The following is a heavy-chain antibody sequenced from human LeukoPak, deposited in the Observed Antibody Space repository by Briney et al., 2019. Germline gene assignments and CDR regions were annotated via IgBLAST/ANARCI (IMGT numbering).Heavy chain of an antibody. Sequence: PAGTLTLTCAASGFTISSYAKGCVRQAPRKGLQWFSSLSGSGGGTSYAASVKGRFTIFGDTSRNTLSLQMNSLTAADTAVYYCAKDLDYSTFGYYFVYGGQGAVVSV. J-gene: IGHJ4*02. CDR2: LSGSGGGT. CDR1: GFTISSYA. D-gene: IGHD2-15*01. CDR3: AKDLDYSTFGYYFVY. V-gene: IGHV3-23*01.